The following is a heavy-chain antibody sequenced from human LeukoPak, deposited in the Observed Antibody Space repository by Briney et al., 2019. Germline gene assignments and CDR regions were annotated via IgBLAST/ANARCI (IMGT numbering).Heavy chain of an antibody. V-gene: IGHV3-73*01. CDR2: IRSTANGYAT. CDR1: GFTFSGSA. J-gene: IGHJ4*02. Sequence: HAGGSLRLSCAASGFTFSGSALHWVRQASGKGLEWVGRIRSTANGYATAYAASVKGRFTISRDNSKNTLYLQMNSLRAEDTAVYYCAKASSSWYYGAIDYYFDYWGQGTLVTVSS. D-gene: IGHD6-13*01. CDR3: AKASSSWYYGAIDYYFDY.